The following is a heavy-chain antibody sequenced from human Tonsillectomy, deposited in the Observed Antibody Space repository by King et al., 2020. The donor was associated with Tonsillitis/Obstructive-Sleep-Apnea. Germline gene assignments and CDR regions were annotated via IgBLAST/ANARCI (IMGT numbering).Heavy chain of an antibody. CDR3: ASIVTPINYMDV. Sequence: QLVQSGAEVKKPGSSVKVSCKTSGGTFSSYAISWVRQAPGQGLEWMGGIIPIFGTANYAQKFQGRVTITADESTSTAYRELSSLRSEDTAVYYCASIVTPINYMDVWGKGTTVTVSS. V-gene: IGHV1-69*01. CDR2: IIPIFGTA. J-gene: IGHJ6*03. D-gene: IGHD4-23*01. CDR1: GGTFSSYA.